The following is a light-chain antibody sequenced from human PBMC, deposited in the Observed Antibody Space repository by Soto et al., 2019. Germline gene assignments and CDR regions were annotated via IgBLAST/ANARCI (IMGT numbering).Light chain of an antibody. Sequence: EIVMTQSAATVSVSPGERATLSCRASQSVNNQLAWYQQKPGQAPRLLIYGASTRATGRPARFSGSGYGTEFTITISSLQSEDFAVYYCQQYDNWPLTFGGGTKVDIK. J-gene: IGKJ4*01. CDR2: GAS. V-gene: IGKV3-15*01. CDR3: QQYDNWPLT. CDR1: QSVNNQ.